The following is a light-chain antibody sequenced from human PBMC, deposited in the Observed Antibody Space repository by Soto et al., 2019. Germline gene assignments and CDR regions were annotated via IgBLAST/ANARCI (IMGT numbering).Light chain of an antibody. J-gene: IGKJ1*01. V-gene: IGKV4-1*01. CDR2: WAS. Sequence: DIVMTQSPDSLAVSLGERATINCKSSQSVLYSSNNTNYLAWYQQKPGPPPKLLIYWASTRESGVPDRLSGSGSGADFTLTISSLQAEDVAVYYCQQYYSTPRTFGQGTKVDIK. CDR3: QQYYSTPRT. CDR1: QSVLYSSNNTNY.